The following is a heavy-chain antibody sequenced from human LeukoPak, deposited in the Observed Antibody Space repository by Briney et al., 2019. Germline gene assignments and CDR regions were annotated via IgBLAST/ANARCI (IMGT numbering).Heavy chain of an antibody. CDR1: GFTFSSYG. V-gene: IGHV3-23*01. Sequence: GGSLRLSCAASGFTFSSYGMSWVRQAPGKGLEWVSAISGSGGSTYYADSVRGRFTISRDNSKNTLYLQMNSLKTEDTAVYYCTTGLRYFDWPYLDYWGQGTLVTVSS. J-gene: IGHJ4*02. CDR2: ISGSGGST. D-gene: IGHD3-9*01. CDR3: TTGLRYFDWPYLDY.